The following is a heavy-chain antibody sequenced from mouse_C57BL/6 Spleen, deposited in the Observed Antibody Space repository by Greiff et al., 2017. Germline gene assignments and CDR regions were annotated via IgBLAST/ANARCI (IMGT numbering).Heavy chain of an antibody. CDR1: GYSFTSYY. Sequence: QVQLQQSGPELVKPGASVKISCKASGYSFTSYYIHWVKQRPGQGLEWIGWIYPGSGNTKYNEKFKGKATLTADTSSSTAYMQLSSLTSEDSAVYCCARSYLAWFAYWGQGTLVTVSA. D-gene: IGHD5-5*01. CDR2: IYPGSGNT. J-gene: IGHJ3*01. CDR3: ARSYLAWFAY. V-gene: IGHV1-66*01.